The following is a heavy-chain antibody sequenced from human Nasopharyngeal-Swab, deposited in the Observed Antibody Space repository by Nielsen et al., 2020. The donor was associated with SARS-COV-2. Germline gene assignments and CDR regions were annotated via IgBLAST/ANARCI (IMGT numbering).Heavy chain of an antibody. Sequence: SVKVSCKTSGDAFTNSAISWVRQAPGQGLEWMGGIVPALGLPNYAQKFRGRVTISADRSATTSYLELSSLRSEDTAIYYCAREGEYGSYDAPDYWGQGTLVTVSS. D-gene: IGHD3-10*01. CDR1: GDAFTNSA. V-gene: IGHV1-69*10. CDR2: IVPALGLP. J-gene: IGHJ4*02. CDR3: AREGEYGSYDAPDY.